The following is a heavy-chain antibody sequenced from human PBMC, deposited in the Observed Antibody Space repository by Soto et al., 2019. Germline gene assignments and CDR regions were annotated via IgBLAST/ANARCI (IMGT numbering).Heavy chain of an antibody. J-gene: IGHJ4*02. CDR3: ASGGAGSGPFTWELPDH. CDR1: GNTFTYRY. CDR2: ITPFSGDV. D-gene: IGHD1-26*01. V-gene: IGHV1-45*02. Sequence: QMQLVQSGAEVKKTGSSVTVSCKALGNTFTYRYLHWVRQAPGQALEWMGWITPFSGDVHYAQQFQERLTITRDRSINTAYMQMSSLRSEETAMYFCASGGAGSGPFTWELPDHWGQGTLVTVSS.